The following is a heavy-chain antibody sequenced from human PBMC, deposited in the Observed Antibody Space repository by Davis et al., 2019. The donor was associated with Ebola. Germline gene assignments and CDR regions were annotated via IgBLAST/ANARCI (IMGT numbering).Heavy chain of an antibody. CDR1: GYTFTSYA. V-gene: IGHV1-3*01. CDR2: INAGNGNT. Sequence: AASVKVSCKASGYTFTSYAMHWVRQAPGQRLEWMGWINAGNGNTKYSQKFQGRVTITRDTSASTAYMELSSLRSEDTAVYYCAGGLGYCSGGSCYWFDPWGQGTLVTVSS. CDR3: AGGLGYCSGGSCYWFDP. J-gene: IGHJ5*02. D-gene: IGHD2-15*01.